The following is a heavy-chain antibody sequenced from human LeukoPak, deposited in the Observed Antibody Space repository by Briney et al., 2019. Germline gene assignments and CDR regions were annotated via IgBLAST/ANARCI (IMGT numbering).Heavy chain of an antibody. CDR3: ARSDSGSYTNPDY. Sequence: ASVKVSCKVSGYTLTELSMHWVRQAPGKGLEWMGGFDPEDGETIYAQKFQGRVTMTKDTSTDTAYMELSSLRSEDTAVYYCARSDSGSYTNPDYWGQGTLVTVSS. V-gene: IGHV1-24*01. CDR2: FDPEDGET. CDR1: GYTLTELS. J-gene: IGHJ4*02. D-gene: IGHD1-26*01.